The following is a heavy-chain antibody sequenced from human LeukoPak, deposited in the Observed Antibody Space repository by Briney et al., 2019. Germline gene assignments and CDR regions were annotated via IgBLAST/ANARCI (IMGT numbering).Heavy chain of an antibody. CDR3: ARDSSGWYAYYYGMDV. CDR2: ISGSGGST. Sequence: GGSLRLSCAASGFTFSNYAMSWVRQAPGKGLEWVSAISGSGGSTYYADSVKGRFTISRDNSKNTLYLQLNSLRAEDTAVYYCARDSSGWYAYYYGMDVWGQGTTVTVSS. D-gene: IGHD6-19*01. J-gene: IGHJ6*02. V-gene: IGHV3-23*01. CDR1: GFTFSNYA.